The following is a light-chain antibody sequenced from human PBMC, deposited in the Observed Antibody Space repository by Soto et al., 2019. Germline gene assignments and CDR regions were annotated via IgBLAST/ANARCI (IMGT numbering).Light chain of an antibody. V-gene: IGLV1-47*01. J-gene: IGLJ3*02. CDR3: AAWDSRLSGWV. CDR1: SSNIGNNF. Sequence: QSVLTQPPSASGTSGQRVTISCSGRSSNIGNNFVYWFQHLPGTAPNLLIYKNDQRPSGVPDRFSGSKSGTSASLAISGLQSEDEADFYCAAWDSRLSGWVFGGGTKLTVL. CDR2: KND.